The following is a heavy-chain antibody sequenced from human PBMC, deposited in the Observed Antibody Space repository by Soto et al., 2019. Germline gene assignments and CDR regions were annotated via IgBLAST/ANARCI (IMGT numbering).Heavy chain of an antibody. CDR3: AKKNPHGDSNKAWLDP. V-gene: IGHV1-69*01. D-gene: IGHD2-8*01. J-gene: IGHJ5*02. Sequence: QVQLLQSGTELREPGSSVTISCTPSGGTFVSSAFAWVRQAPGGRIEWMGGIIPILGTTKYAEKFLGRLTIRADDSSRTAYLELSRLTVDDTAVYFCAKKNPHGDSNKAWLDPWGQGSQVTVST. CDR2: IIPILGTT. CDR1: GGTFVSSA.